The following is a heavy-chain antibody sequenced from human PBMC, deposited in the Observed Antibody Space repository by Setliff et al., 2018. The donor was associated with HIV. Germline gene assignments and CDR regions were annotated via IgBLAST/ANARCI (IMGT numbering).Heavy chain of an antibody. V-gene: IGHV1-69*13. CDR3: ARDGGYSGHQWFGDAFDI. Sequence: SVNVSCKAFGDIFSRYAISWVRQAPGQGLEWMGGIIPIYGTANYAQKFQGRVRITEDESTSTAYMDLSSLRSEDTAVYYCARDGGYSGHQWFGDAFDIWGQGTMVTVSS. CDR1: GDIFSRYA. CDR2: IIPIYGTA. J-gene: IGHJ3*02. D-gene: IGHD5-12*01.